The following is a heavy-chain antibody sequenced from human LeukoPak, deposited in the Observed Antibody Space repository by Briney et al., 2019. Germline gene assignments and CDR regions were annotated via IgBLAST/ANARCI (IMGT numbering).Heavy chain of an antibody. V-gene: IGHV1-18*01. D-gene: IGHD2-21*01. CDR3: ARDRRFVVVNGPDY. CDR2: ISAYNGNT. Sequence: ASVKVSCKASGYTFTSYGISWVRQAPGQGLEWMGWISAYNGNTNYAQKLQGRVTMTTDTSTSTAYMELRSLRSDDTAVYYCARDRRFVVVNGPDYWGQGTLVTVYS. J-gene: IGHJ4*02. CDR1: GYTFTSYG.